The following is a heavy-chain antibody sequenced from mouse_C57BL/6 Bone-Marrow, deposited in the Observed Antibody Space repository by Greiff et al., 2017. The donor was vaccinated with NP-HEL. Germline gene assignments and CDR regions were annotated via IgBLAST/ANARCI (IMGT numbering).Heavy chain of an antibody. Sequence: QVQLQQPGAELVKPGASVKLSCKASGYTFTSYWMHWVKQRPGRGLEGFGRIDTNSGGTKYNEKFKSKAPLTVDKPSITAYMQLSILTSEDSAVYDCARREIRRGYAMDYWGQGTSVTGSS. CDR2: IDTNSGGT. J-gene: IGHJ4*01. V-gene: IGHV1-72*01. CDR3: ARREIRRGYAMDY. CDR1: GYTFTSYW. D-gene: IGHD2-12*01.